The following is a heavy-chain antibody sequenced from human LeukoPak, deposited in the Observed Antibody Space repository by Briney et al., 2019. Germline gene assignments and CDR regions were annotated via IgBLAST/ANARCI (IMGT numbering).Heavy chain of an antibody. CDR1: GYSISSGYY. V-gene: IGHV4-38-2*02. Sequence: SETLSLTCTVSGYSISSGYYWGWIRQPPGKGLEWIGSIYHSGSTYYNPSLKSRVTISVDTSKNQFSLKLSSVTAADTAVYYCARGRQWLPYDYWGQGTLVTVSS. CDR2: IYHSGST. J-gene: IGHJ4*02. CDR3: ARGRQWLPYDY. D-gene: IGHD6-19*01.